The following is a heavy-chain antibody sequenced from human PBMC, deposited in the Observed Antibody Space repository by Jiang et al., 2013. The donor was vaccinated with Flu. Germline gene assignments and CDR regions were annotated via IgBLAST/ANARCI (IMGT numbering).Heavy chain of an antibody. CDR1: GFTFSSYG. Sequence: VQLVESGGGVVQPGRSLRLSCAASGFTFSSYGMHWVRQAPGKGLEWVAVIWYDGSNKYYADSVKGRFTISRDNSKNTLYLQMNSLRAEDTAVYYCARDFSPSGSSGWYGYYYGMDVWGQGTTVTVSS. J-gene: IGHJ6*02. V-gene: IGHV3-33*01. CDR3: ARDFSPSGSSGWYGYYYGMDV. D-gene: IGHD6-19*01. CDR2: IWYDGSNK.